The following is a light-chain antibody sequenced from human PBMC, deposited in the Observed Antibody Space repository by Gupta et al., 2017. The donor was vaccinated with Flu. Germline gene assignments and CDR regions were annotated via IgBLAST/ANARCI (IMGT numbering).Light chain of an antibody. Sequence: SGTISCTGTTSDIGAYNYVSGYQHHPGKAPKLLFYNITKRPSGVPDRLSGSKSGNTASLTISGLQAEDEADYYCCSCRCIYTCMFGGGTKLTVL. CDR1: TSDIGAYNY. J-gene: IGLJ3*02. CDR3: CSCRCIYTCM. CDR2: NIT. V-gene: IGLV2-11*01.